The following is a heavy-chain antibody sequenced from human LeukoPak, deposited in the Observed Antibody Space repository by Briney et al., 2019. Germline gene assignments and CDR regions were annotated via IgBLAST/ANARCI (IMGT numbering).Heavy chain of an antibody. V-gene: IGHV1-69*05. J-gene: IGHJ4*02. CDR3: ARDPVVGYYDILTGI. Sequence: SVKVSCKASGGTFSSYGISWVRQAPGQGLEWMGRIIPIFGKANYAQKFQGRVTITTDESTSTAYMELSSLRSEDTAVYYCARDPVVGYYDILTGIWGQGTLVTVSS. CDR1: GGTFSSYG. CDR2: IIPIFGKA. D-gene: IGHD3-9*01.